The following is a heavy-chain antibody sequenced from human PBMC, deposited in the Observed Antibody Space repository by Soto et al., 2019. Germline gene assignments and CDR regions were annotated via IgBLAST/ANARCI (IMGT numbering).Heavy chain of an antibody. CDR1: GGIFSSYA. CDR3: ARFGEIEAPPGMAY. Sequence: QVQLVQSGAEVKKPGSSVKVSCKASGGIFSSYAISWLRQAPGQGLEWMGAVIPILGQAYYAQDLQDRVSITANESTRQTTMGLGSLGPENTAVYFGARFGEIEAPPGMAYWGQGTLVTV. J-gene: IGHJ4*02. CDR2: VIPILGQA. D-gene: IGHD6-6*01. V-gene: IGHV1-69*01.